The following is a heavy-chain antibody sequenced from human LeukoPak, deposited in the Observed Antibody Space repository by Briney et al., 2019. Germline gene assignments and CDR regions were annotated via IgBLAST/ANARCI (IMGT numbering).Heavy chain of an antibody. J-gene: IGHJ4*02. V-gene: IGHV3-30*03. CDR2: ISRDGTSQ. D-gene: IGHD2-2*01. CDR3: ARAAYCTSTSCHFSGYAQRPLDS. CDR1: GFTFNTYG. Sequence: GGSLRLSCVASGFTFNTYGIHWVRQAPGKGLEWVAGISRDGTSQDYADSVKGRFAISRDNSKNTLYLQMNSLRTEDTAVYYCARAAYCTSTSCHFSGYAQRPLDSWGQGTLVTVSS.